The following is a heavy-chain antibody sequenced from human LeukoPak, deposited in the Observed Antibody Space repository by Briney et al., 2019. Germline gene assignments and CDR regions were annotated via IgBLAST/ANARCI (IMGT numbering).Heavy chain of an antibody. V-gene: IGHV3-7*01. D-gene: IGHD3-3*01. CDR3: ARAVRITIFGVGTPDY. Sequence: GGSLRLSCAASGFTFSNYWMSWVRQAPGKGLEWVANIKQDGSEKFYVDSVKGRFTISRDNAKNSLYLQMNSLRAEDTAVYYCARAVRITIFGVGTPDYWGQGTLVTVSS. J-gene: IGHJ4*02. CDR1: GFTFSNYW. CDR2: IKQDGSEK.